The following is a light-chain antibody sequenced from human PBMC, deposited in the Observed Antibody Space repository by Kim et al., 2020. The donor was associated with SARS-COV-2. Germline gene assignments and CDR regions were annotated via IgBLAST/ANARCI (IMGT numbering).Light chain of an antibody. CDR2: YNR. V-gene: IGLV3-21*04. CDR1: YIATKC. CDR3: QVWDNSLDQVL. Sequence: APGKTARLTCGGNYIATKCVHWYQQRPGQAPLLVISYNRGRPSGIPERFSGSNSGNTATLTITRVEVGDEADYYCQVWDNSLDQVLFGGGTKLTVL. J-gene: IGLJ2*01.